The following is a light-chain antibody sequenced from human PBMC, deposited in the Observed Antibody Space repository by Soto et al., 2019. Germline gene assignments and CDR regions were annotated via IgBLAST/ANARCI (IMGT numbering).Light chain of an antibody. CDR3: QQRSNWPPIT. J-gene: IGKJ5*01. Sequence: EIVLTQSPATLSLSPGERATLSCRASQSVSISLAWYQQKPGQAPRLLIYDASNRATGVPARFSGSGSGTDFTLTIDNLEPEDFAVYYCQQRSNWPPITFGQGTRLEIK. CDR1: QSVSIS. V-gene: IGKV3-11*01. CDR2: DAS.